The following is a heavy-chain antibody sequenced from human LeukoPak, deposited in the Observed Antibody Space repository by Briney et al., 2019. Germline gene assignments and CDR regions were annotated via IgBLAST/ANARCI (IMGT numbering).Heavy chain of an antibody. D-gene: IGHD1-26*01. CDR2: IYYSGST. V-gene: IGHV4-39*01. CDR3: ARHSGSYPTYYFDY. CDR1: GGSISSSSYY. Sequence: SETLSLTCTVSGGSISSSSYYWGWIRQPPGKGLEWIGSIYYSGSTYYNPSLKSRVTISVDTSKNQFSLKLSSVTAADTAVYYCARHSGSYPTYYFDYWGQGTLVTVSS. J-gene: IGHJ4*02.